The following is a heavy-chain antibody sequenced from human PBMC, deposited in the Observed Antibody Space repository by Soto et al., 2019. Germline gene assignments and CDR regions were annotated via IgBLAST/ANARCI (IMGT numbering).Heavy chain of an antibody. CDR3: TRQAHGGNFES. CDR1: GGRFNTNA. V-gene: IGHV1-69*12. D-gene: IGHD1-26*01. Sequence: QVQLVQSGAEVKKPGSSVKVSCKVSGGRFNTNAISWLRQAPGQGLEWMGGIIAIFDKANYAQKFQDRVTMTAADSTSTAYMELSSLRSDDTAVYFCTRQAHGGNFESWGQGTLVTVSS. CDR2: IIAIFDKA. J-gene: IGHJ4*02.